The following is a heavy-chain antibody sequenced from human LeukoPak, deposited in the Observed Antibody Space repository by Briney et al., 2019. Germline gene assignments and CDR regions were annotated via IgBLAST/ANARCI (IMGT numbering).Heavy chain of an antibody. D-gene: IGHD3-10*01. CDR2: ISYDGSNK. CDR3: AKVPTYGSGSYHDY. CDR1: GFTFSSYG. Sequence: GESLRLSCAASGFTFSSYGMHWVRQAPGKGLEWVAVISYDGSNKYYADSVKGRFTISRDNSKNTLYLQMNSLRAEDTAVYYCAKVPTYGSGSYHDYWGQGTLVTVSS. J-gene: IGHJ4*02. V-gene: IGHV3-30*18.